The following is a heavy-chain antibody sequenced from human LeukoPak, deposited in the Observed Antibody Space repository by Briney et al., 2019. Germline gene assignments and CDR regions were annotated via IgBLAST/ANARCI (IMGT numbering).Heavy chain of an antibody. Sequence: PGGSLRLSCAASGFTFSIYGMHWVRQAPGKGLEWVAVIWYDGSKKSYADSVKGRFTISRDNSKNSLYLQMNSLRAEDTAVYYCARRTSGAFAIWGQGTKVTVSS. CDR2: IWYDGSKK. CDR1: GFTFSIYG. V-gene: IGHV3-33*01. J-gene: IGHJ3*02. CDR3: ARRTSGAFAI.